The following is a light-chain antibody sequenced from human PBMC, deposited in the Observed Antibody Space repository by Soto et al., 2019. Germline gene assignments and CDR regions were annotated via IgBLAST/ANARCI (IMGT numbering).Light chain of an antibody. Sequence: ETVVTQSPATLSLSPGERATLSCRASQSVSTRLEGYQQKPGQAPRLLINSASNRATGIPARFSGSGSGTDFTLTISSLEAEDFAVYYCHQSSNWPYTFGQGTKVDIK. J-gene: IGKJ2*01. V-gene: IGKV3-11*01. CDR1: QSVSTR. CDR3: HQSSNWPYT. CDR2: SAS.